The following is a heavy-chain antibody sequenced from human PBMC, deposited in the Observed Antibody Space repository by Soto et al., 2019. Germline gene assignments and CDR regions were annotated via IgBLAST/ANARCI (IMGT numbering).Heavy chain of an antibody. Sequence: SVSNAWMNWVRPAPGKGLEWVGRIKSKTDGGTTDYAAPVKGRFTISRDDSTNTLYLQVNSLETEDTAVYYCTTDQDASGYYSFDYWGQGTLVTVSS. V-gene: IGHV3-15*07. CDR1: SVSNAW. CDR2: IKSKTDGGTT. D-gene: IGHD3-22*01. CDR3: TTDQDASGYYSFDY. J-gene: IGHJ4*02.